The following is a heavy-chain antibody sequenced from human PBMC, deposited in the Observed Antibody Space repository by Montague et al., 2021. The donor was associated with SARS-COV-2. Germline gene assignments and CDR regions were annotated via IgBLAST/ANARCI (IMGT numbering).Heavy chain of an antibody. V-gene: IGHV3-7*01. J-gene: IGHJ4*02. CDR1: GFPFSGYW. Sequence: SRRLSFSASGFPFSGYWMSWLRQAPGKGPEWVAEIEENGGEKNYVDSVKGRFTISRDNAKNSLYLHMNSLRGEDTALYFCARANPRGASWAYWGQGTLVTVSS. CDR2: IEENGGEK. D-gene: IGHD1-14*01. CDR3: ARANPRGASWAY.